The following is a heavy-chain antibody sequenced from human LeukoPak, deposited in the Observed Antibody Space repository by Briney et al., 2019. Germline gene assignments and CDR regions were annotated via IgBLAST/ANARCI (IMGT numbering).Heavy chain of an antibody. J-gene: IGHJ5*02. D-gene: IGHD6-13*01. CDR2: ISGSGGST. CDR3: AKEAAAAGTPNWFDP. V-gene: IGHV3-23*01. Sequence: PGESLKISCAASGFTFSSYAMSWVRQAPGKGLEWVSAISGSGGSTYYADSVKGRFTISRDNSKNTLYLQMNSLRAEDTAVYYCAKEAAAAGTPNWFDPWGQGTLVTVSS. CDR1: GFTFSSYA.